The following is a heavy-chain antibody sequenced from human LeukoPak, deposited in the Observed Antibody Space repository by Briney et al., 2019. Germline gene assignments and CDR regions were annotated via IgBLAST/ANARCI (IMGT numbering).Heavy chain of an antibody. D-gene: IGHD6-13*01. Sequence: WIGSIYYSGSTYYTPSLKSRVTISVDTSKNQFSLKLSSVTAADTAVYYCATIGHQLVPFDYWGQGTLVTVSS. CDR2: IYYSGST. V-gene: IGHV4-39*01. J-gene: IGHJ4*02. CDR3: ATIGHQLVPFDY.